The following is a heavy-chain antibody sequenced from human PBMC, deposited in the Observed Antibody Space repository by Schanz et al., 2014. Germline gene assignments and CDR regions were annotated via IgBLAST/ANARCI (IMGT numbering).Heavy chain of an antibody. CDR2: INPSVGNT. CDR3: ARGPSTGACDI. V-gene: IGHV1-46*03. CDR1: GYTFTTYY. J-gene: IGHJ3*02. Sequence: QVQLVQSGAEVKKPGVSVKVSCKASGYTFTTYYIHWFRQAPGQGLEWMGLINPSVGNTNYAQKFRGRVAMTRDTSTSTVYMELSSLRSEDTAVYFCARGPSTGACDIWGQGTMXTVSS.